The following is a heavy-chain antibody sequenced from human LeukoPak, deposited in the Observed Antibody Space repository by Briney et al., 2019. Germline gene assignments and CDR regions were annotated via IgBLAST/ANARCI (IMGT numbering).Heavy chain of an antibody. CDR2: IYYSGST. D-gene: IGHD2-8*02. V-gene: IGHV4-31*03. Sequence: PSENLSLTCTVSGGSISSGGYYWSWIRQHPGKGLEWIGYIYYSGSTYYNPSLKSRVTISVDTSKNQFSLKLSSVTAADTAVYYCAREAGGRRGGYFSEWGQGTVVTVSS. J-gene: IGHJ1*01. CDR3: AREAGGRRGGYFSE. CDR1: GGSISSGGYY.